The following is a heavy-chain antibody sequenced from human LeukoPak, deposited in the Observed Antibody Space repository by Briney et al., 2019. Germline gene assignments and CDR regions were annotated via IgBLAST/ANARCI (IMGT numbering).Heavy chain of an antibody. Sequence: GGFLRLSCAASGVSFNAHAMHWVRQAPGKGLEWVAVISYDGDYKYYADSVKGRFTISRDNSNDTLYLQVNSLRTDDTAVYYCARDEGPHFHYYYYLDVWGKGTTVTVSS. V-gene: IGHV3-30*04. CDR2: ISYDGDYK. D-gene: IGHD3-3*02. CDR3: ARDEGPHFHYYYYLDV. J-gene: IGHJ6*03. CDR1: GVSFNAHA.